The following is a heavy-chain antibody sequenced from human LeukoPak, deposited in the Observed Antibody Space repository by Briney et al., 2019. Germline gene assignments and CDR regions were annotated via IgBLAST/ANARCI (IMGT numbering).Heavy chain of an antibody. V-gene: IGHV3-21*01. J-gene: IGHJ4*02. CDR2: ISSSSAYI. CDR1: GFTFGYYS. CDR3: VRMIGDYKRSYFDY. D-gene: IGHD4-17*01. Sequence: GGSLRLSCAASGFTFGYYSMNWVRQAPGKGLEWVSSISSSSAYIYYADSVKGRFTISRDNAKNSLYLQMNGLRAEDTAVYYCVRMIGDYKRSYFDYWGQGTLVTVSS.